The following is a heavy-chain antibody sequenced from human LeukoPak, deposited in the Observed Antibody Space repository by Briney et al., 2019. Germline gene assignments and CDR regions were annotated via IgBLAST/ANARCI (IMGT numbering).Heavy chain of an antibody. J-gene: IGHJ6*03. CDR2: INWDGGST. CDR3: ARRESTYQNYYYFYYMDV. Sequence: GGSLRLSCAASGFTFSSYAMSWVRQAPGKGLEWVSDINWDGGSTGYADSVKGRFTISRDNAKNSLYLQMNSLRAEDTALYYCARRESTYQNYYYFYYMDVWGKGTTVTVSS. CDR1: GFTFSSYA. V-gene: IGHV3-20*04.